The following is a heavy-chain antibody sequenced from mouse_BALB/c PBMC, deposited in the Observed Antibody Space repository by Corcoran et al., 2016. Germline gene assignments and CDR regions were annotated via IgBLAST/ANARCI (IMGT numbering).Heavy chain of an antibody. CDR3: AVITTTMDY. J-gene: IGHJ4*01. V-gene: IGHV3-6*02. CDR2: ISYDGSN. D-gene: IGHD1-2*01. Sequence: DVQLQESGPGLVKPSQSLSLTCSVTGYSITSGYYWNWIRQFPGNKLEWMGYISYDGSNNYNPSLKNRISITRDTSKNQFFLKLNSVTTEDTATYCCAVITTTMDYWGQGTSVTVSS. CDR1: GYSITSGYY.